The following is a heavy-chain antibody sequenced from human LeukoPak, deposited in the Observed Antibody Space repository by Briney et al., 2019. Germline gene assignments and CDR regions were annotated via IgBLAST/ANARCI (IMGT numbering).Heavy chain of an antibody. V-gene: IGHV3-9*01. J-gene: IGHJ6*02. CDR1: GFIFDDYA. CDR3: AKGVRYYYYGMDV. Sequence: GGSLRLSCAASGFIFDDYAMHWVRQAPGKGLEWVSGISWNSGSIGYADSVKGRFAISRDNAKNSLYLQMNSLRAEDTALYYCAKGVRYYYYGMDVWGQGTTVTVSS. CDR2: ISWNSGSI. D-gene: IGHD3-10*01.